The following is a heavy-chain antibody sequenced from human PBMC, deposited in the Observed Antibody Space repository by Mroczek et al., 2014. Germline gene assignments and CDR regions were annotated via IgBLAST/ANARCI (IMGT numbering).Heavy chain of an antibody. CDR1: GGSFSGYY. CDR2: INHSGST. V-gene: IGHV4-34*01. Sequence: QVQLQQWXAGLLKPSETLSLTCAVYGGSFSGYYWSWIRQPPGKGLEWIGEINHSGSTNYNPSLKSRVTISVDTSKNQFSLKLSSVTAADTAVYYCARGRYYYDSSGPYVFDYWGQGTLVTVSS. D-gene: IGHD3-22*01. J-gene: IGHJ4*02. CDR3: ARGRYYYDSSGPYVFDY.